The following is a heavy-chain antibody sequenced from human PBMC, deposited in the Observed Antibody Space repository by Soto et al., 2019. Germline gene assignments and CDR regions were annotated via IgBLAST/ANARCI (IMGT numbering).Heavy chain of an antibody. V-gene: IGHV3-30*03. CDR3: AITLSAALDY. CDR2: ISYDGSNK. Sequence: HPGGSLRLSCAASGFTFSSYGMHWVRQAPGKGLEWVAVISYDGSNKYYADSVKGRFTISRDNSKNTLYLQMNSLRAEDTAVYYCAITLSAALDYWGQGTLVTVSS. CDR1: GFTFSSYG. J-gene: IGHJ4*02.